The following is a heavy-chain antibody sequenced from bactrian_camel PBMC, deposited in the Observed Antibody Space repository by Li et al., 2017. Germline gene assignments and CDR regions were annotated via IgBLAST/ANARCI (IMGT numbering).Heavy chain of an antibody. CDR1: GYTYNRNC. CDR2: ISGDGDNT. Sequence: DVQLVESGGGSVQAGGSLRLSCAASGYTYNRNCMAWFRQAPGTEREVVAVISGDGDNTYYADSVKDRFTISRDGAKNTIYLQMDGLTPEDTGMYVCAARPCWSPDFGYWGQGTQVTVS. V-gene: IGHV3S40*01. J-gene: IGHJ6*01. CDR3: AARPCWSPDFGY. D-gene: IGHD1*01.